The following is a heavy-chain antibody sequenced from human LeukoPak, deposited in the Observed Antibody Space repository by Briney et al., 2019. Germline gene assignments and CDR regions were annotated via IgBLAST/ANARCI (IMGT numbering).Heavy chain of an antibody. V-gene: IGHV3-21*01. D-gene: IGHD6-19*01. CDR1: GFTFSSYS. Sequence: GGSLRLSCAASGFTFSSYSMNWVRQAPGKGLEWVSSISSSSSYIYYADSVKGRFTISRDNAKNSLYLQMNSLRAEDTAVYYCAKSSGFPTFLDYWGQGPLVTVSS. CDR2: ISSSSSYI. J-gene: IGHJ4*02. CDR3: AKSSGFPTFLDY.